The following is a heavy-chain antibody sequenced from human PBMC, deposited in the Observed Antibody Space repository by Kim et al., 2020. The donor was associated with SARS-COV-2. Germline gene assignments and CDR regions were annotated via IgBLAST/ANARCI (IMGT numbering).Heavy chain of an antibody. J-gene: IGHJ3*02. CDR2: IHYSGST. V-gene: IGHV4-31*03. CDR1: GGSISSGGYY. Sequence: SQTLSLTCTVSGGSISSGGYYWTWIRQHPGKGLEWIGYIHYSGSTYYNSSLKSRVTISLDTSQNQFSLKLSSVTAADTAVYYCARDHYDSSHTFDIWGQG. CDR3: ARDHYDSSHTFDI. D-gene: IGHD3-22*01.